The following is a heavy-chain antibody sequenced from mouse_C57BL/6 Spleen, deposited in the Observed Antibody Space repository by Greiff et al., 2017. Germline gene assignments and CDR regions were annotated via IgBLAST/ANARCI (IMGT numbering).Heavy chain of an antibody. CDR1: GFNIKNTY. J-gene: IGHJ2*01. D-gene: IGHD2-4*01. CDR2: IAHANGNT. CDR3: ARAYDYDDAFDY. V-gene: IGHV14-3*01. Sequence: VQLQQSVAELVRPGASVKLSCTASGFNIKNTYMHWVQQRPEQGLEWIGRIAHANGNTKYAPKFPGKGTITADTASNTAYLQLSSLTSEATASSYCARAYDYDDAFDYWGQGTTLTVSS.